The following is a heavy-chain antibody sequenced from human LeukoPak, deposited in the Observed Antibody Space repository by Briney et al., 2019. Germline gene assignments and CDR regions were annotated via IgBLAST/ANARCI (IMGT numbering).Heavy chain of an antibody. Sequence: GGSLRLSCAASGLTFSRITYSMNWVRQAPGTGLEWVSYISSTSTTEYADSVKGRFTISRDNAKNSLYLQMNSLRAEDTAVYYCARAESLIRRPDEWWFDPWGQGTLVTVSS. CDR2: ISSTSTT. J-gene: IGHJ5*02. V-gene: IGHV3-21*05. CDR1: GLTFSRITYS. CDR3: ARAESLIRRPDEWWFDP. D-gene: IGHD2-8*01.